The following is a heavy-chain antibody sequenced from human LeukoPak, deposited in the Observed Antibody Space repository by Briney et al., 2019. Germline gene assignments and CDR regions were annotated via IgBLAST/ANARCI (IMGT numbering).Heavy chain of an antibody. CDR1: GGSISSYY. CDR2: IYYSGST. J-gene: IGHJ4*02. CDR3: ASTTVGTAMEAGDY. D-gene: IGHD5-18*01. V-gene: IGHV4-59*01. Sequence: PSETLSLTCTVSGGSISSYYWSWIRQPPGKGLEWIGYIYYSGSTNYNPSLKSRVTISVDTSKNQFSLKLSSVTAADTAVYYCASTTVGTAMEAGDYWGQGTLVTVSS.